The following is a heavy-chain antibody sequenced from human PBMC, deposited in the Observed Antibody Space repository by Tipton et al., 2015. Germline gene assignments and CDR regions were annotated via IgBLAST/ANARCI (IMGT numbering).Heavy chain of an antibody. Sequence: SLRLSCAVSGFIFDDFAMSWVRQAPGKGLEWVSSISGDSGRDTHYAESVEGRFVISRDSSKETLYLEMNSLRGDDTALYYCGKDVMYTGGEALDVWGQGTLVTVSS. CDR3: GKDVMYTGGEALDV. J-gene: IGHJ3*01. CDR2: ISGDSGRDT. V-gene: IGHV3-23*01. CDR1: GFIFDDFA. D-gene: IGHD2-8*02.